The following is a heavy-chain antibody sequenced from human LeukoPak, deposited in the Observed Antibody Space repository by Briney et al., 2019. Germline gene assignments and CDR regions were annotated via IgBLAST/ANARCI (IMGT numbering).Heavy chain of an antibody. CDR3: AESGPYSSSWYWFDP. J-gene: IGHJ5*02. CDR1: GFTFSSYA. D-gene: IGHD6-13*01. V-gene: IGHV3-23*01. CDR2: IRGSGGST. Sequence: PGGSLRLSCAASGFTFSSYAMSWVRQAPGKGLEWGSAIRGSGGSTYYADSVKGRFTISRDNSKNTLYLQMNSLRAEDTAVYYCAESGPYSSSWYWFDPWGQGTLVTVSS.